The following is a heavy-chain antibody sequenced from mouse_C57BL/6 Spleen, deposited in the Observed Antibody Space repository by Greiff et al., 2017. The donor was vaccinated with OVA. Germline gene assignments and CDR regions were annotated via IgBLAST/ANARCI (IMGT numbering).Heavy chain of an antibody. J-gene: IGHJ2*01. CDR1: GYTFTEYT. V-gene: IGHV1-62-2*01. Sequence: VQRVESGAELVKPGASVKLSCKASGYTFTEYTIHWVKQRSGQGLEWIGWFYPGSGSIKYNEKFKDKATLTADKSSSTVYMELSRLTSEDSAVYFCARHEGSPLGKGYYFDYWGQGTTLTVSS. D-gene: IGHD3-3*01. CDR2: FYPGSGSI. CDR3: ARHEGSPLGKGYYFDY.